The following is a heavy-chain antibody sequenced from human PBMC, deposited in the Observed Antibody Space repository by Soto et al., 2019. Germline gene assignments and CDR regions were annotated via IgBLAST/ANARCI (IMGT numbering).Heavy chain of an antibody. CDR3: AREVATMVRTRKYYYYYGMDV. CDR1: GGSISSGGYY. V-gene: IGHV4-31*03. Sequence: QVQLQESGPGLVKPSQTLSLTCTVSGGSISSGGYYWSWIRQHPGKGLEWIGYIYYSGSTYYNPSLKSRVTISVDTSKNQFSLKLSSVTAADTAVYYCAREVATMVRTRKYYYYYGMDVWGQGTTVTVSS. CDR2: IYYSGST. J-gene: IGHJ6*02. D-gene: IGHD3-10*01.